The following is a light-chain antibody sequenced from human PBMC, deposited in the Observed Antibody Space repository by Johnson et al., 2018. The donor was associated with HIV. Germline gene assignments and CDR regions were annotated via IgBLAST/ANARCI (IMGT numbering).Light chain of an antibody. CDR2: DNN. CDR3: GTWDSSLSAHFV. J-gene: IGLJ1*01. Sequence: QSVLTQPPSVSAAPGQKVTISCSGSSSNIGNNYVSWYQQFPGTAPKLLIYDNNKRPSGIPDRISVSKSGTSATLVITGLQTGDEADYYCGTWDSSLSAHFVVGTGTRVTV. V-gene: IGLV1-51*01. CDR1: SSNIGNNY.